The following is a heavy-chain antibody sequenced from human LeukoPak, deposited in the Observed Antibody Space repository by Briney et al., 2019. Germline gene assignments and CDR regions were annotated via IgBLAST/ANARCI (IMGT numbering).Heavy chain of an antibody. D-gene: IGHD3-22*01. CDR1: GGSISSGSYY. V-gene: IGHV4-61*02. CDR2: IYTSGST. Sequence: SETLSLTCTVSGGSISSGSYYWSWIRQPAGKGLEWIGRIYTSGSTNYNPSLKSRVTISVDTSKNQFSLKLGSVTAADTAVYYCARDTYYYDSSGYYSNWFDPWGQGTLVTVSS. CDR3: ARDTYYYDSSGYYSNWFDP. J-gene: IGHJ5*02.